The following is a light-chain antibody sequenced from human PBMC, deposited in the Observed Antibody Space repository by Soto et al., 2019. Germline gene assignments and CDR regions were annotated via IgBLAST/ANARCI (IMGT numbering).Light chain of an antibody. CDR2: RAS. V-gene: IGKV3-15*01. CDR3: LQYHHLWA. CDR1: QNIYYN. Sequence: ILMTQSPATVSVSPGESATLSCRASQNIYYNVAWYQHRPGQAPRLLIYRASTRAPGVPARFSGSGSGTEFTLTISSLKHEAFKVYSCLQYHHLWAFGQGTKVDI. J-gene: IGKJ1*01.